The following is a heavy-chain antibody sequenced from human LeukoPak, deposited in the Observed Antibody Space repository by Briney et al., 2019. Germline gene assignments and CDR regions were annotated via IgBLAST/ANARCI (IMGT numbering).Heavy chain of an antibody. D-gene: IGHD3-22*01. Sequence: GSSVKVSCKASGGTFSSYAISWVRQAPAQGLEWMGGIIPIFGTANYAQKFQGRVTITTDESTSTAYMELSSLRSEDTAVYYCAITYYYDSSGYYPFDYWGQGTLVTVSS. CDR3: AITYYYDSSGYYPFDY. V-gene: IGHV1-69*05. J-gene: IGHJ4*02. CDR1: GGTFSSYA. CDR2: IIPIFGTA.